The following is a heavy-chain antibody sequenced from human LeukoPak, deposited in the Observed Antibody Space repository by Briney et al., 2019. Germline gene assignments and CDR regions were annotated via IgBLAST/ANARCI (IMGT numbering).Heavy chain of an antibody. D-gene: IGHD6-13*01. V-gene: IGHV7-4-1*02. Sequence: ASVKVSCKASGGTFSNYAISWVRQAPGQGLEWMGWINTNTGNPTYAQGSTGRFVFSLDTSVSTAYLQISSLKAGDTAVYYCARVGGPYSSSWTETLRPAYYYYYMDVWGKGTTVTVSS. J-gene: IGHJ6*03. CDR1: GGTFSNYA. CDR3: ARVGGPYSSSWTETLRPAYYYYYMDV. CDR2: INTNTGNP.